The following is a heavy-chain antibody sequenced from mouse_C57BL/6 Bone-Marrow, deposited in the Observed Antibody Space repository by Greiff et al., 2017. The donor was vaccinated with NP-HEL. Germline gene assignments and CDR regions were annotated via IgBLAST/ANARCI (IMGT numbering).Heavy chain of an antibody. Sequence: EVQLQQSGPELVKPGASVKISCKASGYTFTDYYMNWVKQSHGKSLEWIGDINPNHGGTSYNQKFKGKATLTVDKSSSTAYMELRSLTSEDSAVYYCARWLGYSFFAYWGQGTLVTVSA. CDR2: INPNHGGT. J-gene: IGHJ3*01. CDR3: ARWLGYSFFAY. V-gene: IGHV1-26*01. D-gene: IGHD2-3*01. CDR1: GYTFTDYY.